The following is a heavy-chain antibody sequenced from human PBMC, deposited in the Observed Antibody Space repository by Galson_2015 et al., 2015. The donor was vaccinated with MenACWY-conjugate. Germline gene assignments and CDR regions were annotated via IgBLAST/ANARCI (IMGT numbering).Heavy chain of an antibody. J-gene: IGHJ6*02. D-gene: IGHD3-10*01. Sequence: LRLSCAVSGFTVSSSYMTWVRQAPGKGLEWVSVIYGDGSTYNADSVKGRFTISRDNSKNTVFLQMTSLRAEDTAMYYCARDSRATTVWGLNKRKTIDYYYGMDVWGQGTTVIVSS. CDR2: IYGDGST. V-gene: IGHV3-53*01. CDR1: GFTVSSSY. CDR3: ARDSRATTVWGLNKRKTIDYYYGMDV.